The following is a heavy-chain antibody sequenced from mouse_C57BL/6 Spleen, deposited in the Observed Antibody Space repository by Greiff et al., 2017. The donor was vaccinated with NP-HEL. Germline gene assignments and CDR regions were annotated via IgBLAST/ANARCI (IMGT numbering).Heavy chain of an antibody. Sequence: VQLQQPGAELVKPGASVKLSCKASGYTFTSYWMHWVKQRPGRGLEWIGRIDPNSGGTKYNEKFKSKATLTVDKPSSTAYMQLSSLTSEDSAVCYCAGMITTTKYYFDYWGQGTTLTVSS. CDR2: IDPNSGGT. D-gene: IGHD2-4*01. J-gene: IGHJ2*01. CDR3: AGMITTTKYYFDY. V-gene: IGHV1-72*01. CDR1: GYTFTSYW.